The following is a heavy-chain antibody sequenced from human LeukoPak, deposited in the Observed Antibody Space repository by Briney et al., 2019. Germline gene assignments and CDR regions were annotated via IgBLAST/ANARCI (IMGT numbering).Heavy chain of an antibody. CDR1: GGSFINYY. V-gene: IGHV4-34*01. CDR2: INHNGGA. CDR3: AGLAGTNDP. Sequence: SETLSLTCGVYGGSFINYYWSWVRQPPGKGLEWIGEINHNGGANYNPSLKSGVSISIDTSKNQFSLKLTSVTAADTAIYYCAGLAGTNDPWGQGTLVTVSS. J-gene: IGHJ5*02. D-gene: IGHD3/OR15-3a*01.